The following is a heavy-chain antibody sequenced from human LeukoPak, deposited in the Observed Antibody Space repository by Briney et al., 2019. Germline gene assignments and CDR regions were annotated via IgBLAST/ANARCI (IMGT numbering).Heavy chain of an antibody. D-gene: IGHD7-27*01. CDR2: MNPNSGNT. CDR1: GYTFTSYD. V-gene: IGHV1-8*01. J-gene: IGHJ5*02. CDR3: ARDLSSTPNWELDH. Sequence: ASVKVSCKASGYTFTSYDINWVRQATGQGLEWMGWMNPNSGNTGYAQKFQGRVTMTRNTSISTAYMEVSGLTFDDTAIYYCARDLSSTPNWELDHWGQGTLVTVSS.